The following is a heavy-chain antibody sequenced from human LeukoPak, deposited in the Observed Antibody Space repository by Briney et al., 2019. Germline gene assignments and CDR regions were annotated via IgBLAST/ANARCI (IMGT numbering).Heavy chain of an antibody. J-gene: IGHJ4*02. CDR1: GFTFSSNW. Sequence: GGSLRLSYAASGFTFSSNWMHWVSQAPGKGLVWVSRINEDGSTTNYADSVKGRSTIFRDNAKNTLYLQMNSLRAEDTAVYYCVRDLGGRSGHWGQGTLVTVSS. D-gene: IGHD1-26*01. CDR3: VRDLGGRSGH. CDR2: INEDGSTT. V-gene: IGHV3-74*01.